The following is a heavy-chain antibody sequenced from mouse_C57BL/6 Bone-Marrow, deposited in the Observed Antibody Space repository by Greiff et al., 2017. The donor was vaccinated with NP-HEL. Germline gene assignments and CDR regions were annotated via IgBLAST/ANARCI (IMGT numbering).Heavy chain of an antibody. Sequence: EVQLQQSGPGLVKPSQSLSLTCSVTGYSINSGYYWNWIRQFPGNKLEWMGYISYDGSNNYNPSLKNRISITRDTSKNQFFLKLNSVTTEDTATYYCARTYYMGYWGQGTTLTVSS. D-gene: IGHD2-12*01. CDR1: GYSINSGYY. CDR3: ARTYYMGY. V-gene: IGHV3-6*01. CDR2: ISYDGSN. J-gene: IGHJ2*01.